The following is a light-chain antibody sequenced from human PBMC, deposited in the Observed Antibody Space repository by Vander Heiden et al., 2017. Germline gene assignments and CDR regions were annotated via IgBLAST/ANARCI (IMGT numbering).Light chain of an antibody. CDR3: QSYDSGLRASGV. V-gene: IGLV1-40*01. J-gene: IGLJ1*01. Sequence: QSVPPQPPSLPGPPGQPATISCTGSSSNIGAGYDVHGYQQLPGTAPNLHIYGISNRPPGVPDRFSGSKSGASASLAITGLQAEDEADYYCQSYDSGLRASGVFGTGTKVTVL. CDR2: GIS. CDR1: SSNIGAGYD.